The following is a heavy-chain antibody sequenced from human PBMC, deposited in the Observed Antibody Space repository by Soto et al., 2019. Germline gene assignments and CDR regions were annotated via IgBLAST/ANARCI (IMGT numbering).Heavy chain of an antibody. CDR1: RYTFTSHG. CDR3: ARLLTEGATFREDAFDL. D-gene: IGHD1-26*01. CDR2: ISTFNGKT. Sequence: GASVKVSCKSSRYTFTSHGIAWVRQAPGQGLEWMGWISTFNGKTDYAQKFQGRVTMTADTLTSTVHMELRSLRSDDTAVYYCARLLTEGATFREDAFDLWGQGTKVTV. J-gene: IGHJ3*01. V-gene: IGHV1-18*01.